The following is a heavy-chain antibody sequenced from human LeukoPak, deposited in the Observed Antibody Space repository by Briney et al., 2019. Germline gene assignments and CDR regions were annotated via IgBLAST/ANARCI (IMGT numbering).Heavy chain of an antibody. V-gene: IGHV4-34*01. J-gene: IGHJ5*02. CDR3: ARAGIAAAGINP. Sequence: PSETLSLTCALDGGSLSGYYWSWIRQPPGKGLEWMGEINHSGSTNYNPSLKSRVTISVDTPKNQFSLKLSSVTAADTAVYYCARAGIAAAGINPWGQGTLVTVSS. D-gene: IGHD6-13*01. CDR1: GGSLSGYY. CDR2: INHSGST.